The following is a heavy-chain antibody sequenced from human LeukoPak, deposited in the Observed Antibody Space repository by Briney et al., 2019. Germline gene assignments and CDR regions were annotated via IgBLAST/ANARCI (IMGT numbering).Heavy chain of an antibody. Sequence: WASVKVSCKASGYTFTSNYIHWVRQAPGQGLEWMGMIYPRDGSTSYAQKFQGRVTVTRDTSTSTVHMELSGLRSEGTAVYYCARDQEGFDYWGQGTLVTVSS. CDR1: GYTFTSNY. V-gene: IGHV1-46*01. CDR2: IYPRDGST. CDR3: ARDQEGFDY. J-gene: IGHJ4*02.